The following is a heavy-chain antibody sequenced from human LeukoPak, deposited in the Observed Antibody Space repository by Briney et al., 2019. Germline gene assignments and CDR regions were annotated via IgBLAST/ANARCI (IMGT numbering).Heavy chain of an antibody. CDR3: ARSGSASPPYFDY. D-gene: IGHD1-26*01. CDR1: GGSISSHY. V-gene: IGHV4-59*11. CDR2: IYYSGST. Sequence: SETLSLTCTVSGGSISSHYWSWIRQPPGKGLEWIGYIYYSGSTNYNPSLKSRVTISVDTSKNQFSLKLSSVTAADTAVYYCARSGSASPPYFDYWGQGTLVTVSS. J-gene: IGHJ4*02.